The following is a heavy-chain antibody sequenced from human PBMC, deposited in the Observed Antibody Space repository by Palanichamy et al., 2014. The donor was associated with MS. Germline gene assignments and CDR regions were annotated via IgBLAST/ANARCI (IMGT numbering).Heavy chain of an antibody. Sequence: QVQLVESGGGMVQPGRSLRLSCAASGFTFSSYAVHWVRQAPGKGLEWVAVISYDGSNKYYADSVKGRFTISRDNSKNTLYLQMNSLRAEDTAVYYCARGGDTAMVFDYWGQGTLVTVSS. V-gene: IGHV3-30*04. CDR3: ARGGDTAMVFDY. D-gene: IGHD5-18*01. CDR1: GFTFSSYA. J-gene: IGHJ4*02. CDR2: ISYDGSNK.